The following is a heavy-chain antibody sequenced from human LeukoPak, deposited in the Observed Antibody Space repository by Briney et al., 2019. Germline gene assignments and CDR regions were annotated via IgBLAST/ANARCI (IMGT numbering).Heavy chain of an antibody. D-gene: IGHD3-3*01. J-gene: IGHJ3*02. V-gene: IGHV4-4*07. Sequence: PSETLSLTCTVSGGSISSYYWSWLRQPAGKGLEWIGRIYTSGSTNYNPSLKSRVTMSVDTSKNQFSLKLSSVTAADTAVYYCARWDYDFWSGNNPAAFDIWGQGTMVTVSS. CDR3: ARWDYDFWSGNNPAAFDI. CDR1: GGSISSYY. CDR2: IYTSGST.